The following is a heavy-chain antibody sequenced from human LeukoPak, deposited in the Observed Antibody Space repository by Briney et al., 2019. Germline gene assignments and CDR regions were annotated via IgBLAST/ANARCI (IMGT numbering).Heavy chain of an antibody. Sequence: GRSLRLSCAASGFTFNNYGMHWVRQAAGKGLEWVAFIRYDGSKDYYADSVKGRFTISRDNSKNTLYLQMSSLRPDDTAVYYCAKVHGFYYILQHWGQGTLVTVST. V-gene: IGHV3-30*02. CDR3: AKVHGFYYILQH. CDR2: IRYDGSKD. CDR1: GFTFNNYG. J-gene: IGHJ1*01. D-gene: IGHD3-10*01.